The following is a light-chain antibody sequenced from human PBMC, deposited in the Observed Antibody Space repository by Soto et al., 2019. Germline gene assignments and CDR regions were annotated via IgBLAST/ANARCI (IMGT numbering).Light chain of an antibody. CDR3: SSYTSSSTYVV. Sequence: QSALTQPASVSGSPGQSITLSCTGTSNDVGGYNYVSWYQQHPRKAPKLLMYEVSNRPSGVSHRFSGSKSGNTASLTISGLQAEDEADYYCSSYTSSSTYVVFGGGTKLTVL. CDR1: SNDVGGYNY. V-gene: IGLV2-14*01. CDR2: EVS. J-gene: IGLJ2*01.